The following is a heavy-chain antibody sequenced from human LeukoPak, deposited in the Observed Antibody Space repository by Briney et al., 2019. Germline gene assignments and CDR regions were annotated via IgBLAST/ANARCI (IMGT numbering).Heavy chain of an antibody. CDR2: IYYSGST. J-gene: IGHJ5*02. Sequence: SETLSLTCTVSGGSIRSHYWSWIRQPPGKGLEWIGYIYYSGSTYYNPSLKSRVTISVDTSKNQFSLKLSSVTAADTAVYYCAYSGYGLPSDWFDPWGQGTLVTVSS. CDR3: AYSGYGLPSDWFDP. V-gene: IGHV4-30-4*01. D-gene: IGHD5-18*01. CDR1: GGSIRSHY.